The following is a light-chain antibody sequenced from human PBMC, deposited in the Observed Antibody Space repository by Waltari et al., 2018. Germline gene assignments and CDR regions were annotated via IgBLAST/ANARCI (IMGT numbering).Light chain of an antibody. CDR2: KAS. Sequence: DIQMTQSPSTLSSSVGDRVTITCRASQSINSWLAWHQLKPGKAPTLLIYKASNLESGVPSGFSGSGSGREFTLTISSLQPDDFAIYYCQQYHNYPVTFGGGTKVEIK. J-gene: IGKJ4*01. CDR3: QQYHNYPVT. CDR1: QSINSW. V-gene: IGKV1-5*03.